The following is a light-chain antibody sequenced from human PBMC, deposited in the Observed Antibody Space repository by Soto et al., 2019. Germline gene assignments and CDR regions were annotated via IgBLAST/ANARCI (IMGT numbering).Light chain of an antibody. CDR1: ESIRTW. J-gene: IGKJ1*01. CDR2: DGS. Sequence: DIQMTQSPSTLSASIGDRVCITCRASESIRTWLAWYQHKPGRAPKFLIYDGSTLESGVPARFSGSGSGTEFTLSISSLQPDDFATYYCQQYHNYPRTFGQGTKVDIK. CDR3: QQYHNYPRT. V-gene: IGKV1-5*01.